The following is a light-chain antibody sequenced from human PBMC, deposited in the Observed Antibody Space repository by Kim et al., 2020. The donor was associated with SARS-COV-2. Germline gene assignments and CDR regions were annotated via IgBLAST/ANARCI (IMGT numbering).Light chain of an antibody. Sequence: QSALTQPRSLSGSPGQSITISCTGTSSDVGGYNYVSWYQQHPGKAPKLMVYDVSKRPSGVPDRFSGSKSGNTASLTISRLQAEDEADYYCCSYAGSYTLLFGGGTQLTVL. CDR2: DVS. V-gene: IGLV2-11*01. J-gene: IGLJ2*01. CDR3: CSYAGSYTLL. CDR1: SSDVGGYNY.